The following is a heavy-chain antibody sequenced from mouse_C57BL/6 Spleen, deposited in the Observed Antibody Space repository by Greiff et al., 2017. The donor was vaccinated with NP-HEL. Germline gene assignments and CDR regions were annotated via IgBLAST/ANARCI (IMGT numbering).Heavy chain of an antibody. D-gene: IGHD1-1*01. CDR2: INPNNGGT. V-gene: IGHV1-26*01. J-gene: IGHJ2*01. CDR1: GYTFTDYY. CDR3: ARRDYYGSSYDD. Sequence: VQLQQSGPELVKPGASVKISCKASGYTFTDYYMNWVKQSHGKSLEWIGDINPNNGGTSYNQKFKGKATLTVDKSSSTDYMELRSLTSEDSAGYYCARRDYYGSSYDDWGLGTTLTVSS.